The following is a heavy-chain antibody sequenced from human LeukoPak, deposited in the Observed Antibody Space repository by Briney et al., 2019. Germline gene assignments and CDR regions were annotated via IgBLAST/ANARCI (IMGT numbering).Heavy chain of an antibody. V-gene: IGHV3-64D*06. Sequence: PGGSLRLSCSASGSTFSGSAMHWVRQAPGKGPEFVSGISANGDNTYYGDSVKVRFTISRDNSKNTVHLQMSSLSPEDTAVYYCVRDLTWGQGTLVIVSS. CDR1: GSTFSGSA. J-gene: IGHJ5*02. CDR3: VRDLT. CDR2: ISANGDNT.